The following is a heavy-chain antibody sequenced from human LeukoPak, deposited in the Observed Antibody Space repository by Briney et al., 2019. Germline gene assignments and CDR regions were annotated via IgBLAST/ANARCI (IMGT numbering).Heavy chain of an antibody. CDR2: ISYDGSNK. J-gene: IGHJ4*02. CDR3: ARDQPSSGYALDY. D-gene: IGHD3-22*01. CDR1: GFTFSSYA. V-gene: IGHV3-30-3*01. Sequence: GGSLRLSCAASGFTFSSYAMHWVRQAPGKGLEWVAVISYDGSNKYYADSVKGRFTISRDNAKNSLYLQMNSLGAEDTAVYYCARDQPSSGYALDYWGQGTLVTVSS.